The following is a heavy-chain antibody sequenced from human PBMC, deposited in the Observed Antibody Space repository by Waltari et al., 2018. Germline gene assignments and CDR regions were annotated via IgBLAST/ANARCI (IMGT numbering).Heavy chain of an antibody. CDR2: IVPPTSET. D-gene: IGHD3-10*01. CDR3: VRGVGSPGDY. CDR1: GYTFTSYW. J-gene: IGHJ4*02. Sequence: EVQLVQSGAEVKKPGESLRLSCKGSGYTFTSYWINWVRQMPGKGLEWMGRIVPPTSETPSNPSFQGHVTISADKSTSTAYVQWNSLKASDTATYYCVRGVGSPGDYWGQGTLVTVSS. V-gene: IGHV5-10-1*03.